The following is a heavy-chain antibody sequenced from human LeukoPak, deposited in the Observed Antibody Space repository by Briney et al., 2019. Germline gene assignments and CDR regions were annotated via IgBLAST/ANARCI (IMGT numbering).Heavy chain of an antibody. CDR2: IISSGSTI. V-gene: IGHV3-48*01. Sequence: GGSLRLSCAASGFTFSTYSMNWVRQAPGKGLEWISYIISSGSTIYYADSVKGRFTISRDNSKNTLYLQMNSLRAEDTAVYYCAKDSGLLWFGELPLMSYYYYGMDVWGQGTTVTVSS. J-gene: IGHJ6*02. CDR1: GFTFSTYS. D-gene: IGHD3-10*01. CDR3: AKDSGLLWFGELPLMSYYYYGMDV.